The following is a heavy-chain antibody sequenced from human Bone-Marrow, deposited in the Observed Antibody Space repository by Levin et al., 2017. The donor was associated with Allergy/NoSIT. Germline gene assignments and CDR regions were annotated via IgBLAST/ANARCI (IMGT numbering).Heavy chain of an antibody. Sequence: PGESLKISCKASGYTFTIYALHWVRQAPGQGLEWMGWINAGKGNTKYSQKFQDRVTISRDTSASTAYMELSGLRSEETAVYYCTRSSVWFGEMCQYWGQGTMVTVSS. J-gene: IGHJ4*02. CDR2: INAGKGNT. CDR1: GYTFTIYA. V-gene: IGHV1-3*01. CDR3: TRSSVWFGEMCQY. D-gene: IGHD3-10*01.